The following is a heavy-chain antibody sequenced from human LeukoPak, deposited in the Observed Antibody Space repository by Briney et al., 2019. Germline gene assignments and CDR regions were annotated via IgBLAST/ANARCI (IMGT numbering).Heavy chain of an antibody. CDR3: ANFERTVAGPYNWFAP. J-gene: IGHJ5*02. Sequence: GGSLRLSCAASGFTFSTYTMNWVRQAPGKGLEWVSAISGSGGNTYYADSVKGRFTISRDNSKNTLYLQMSSLRADDTAVYYCANFERTVAGPYNWFAPWGQGTLVTVSS. CDR1: GFTFSTYT. V-gene: IGHV3-23*01. CDR2: ISGSGGNT. D-gene: IGHD6-19*01.